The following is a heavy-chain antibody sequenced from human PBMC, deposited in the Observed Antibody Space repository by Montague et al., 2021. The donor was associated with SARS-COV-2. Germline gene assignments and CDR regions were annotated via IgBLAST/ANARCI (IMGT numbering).Heavy chain of an antibody. CDR1: GFTFSSYG. CDR2: IWYDGSNK. CDR3: ARTQTTLYYFDY. Sequence: SLRLSCAASGFTFSSYGMHWVRQAPGKGLEWVAVIWYDGSNKYYADSXKGRFTISRDNSKNTLYLQMNSLRAEDTAVYYCARTQTTLYYFDYWGQGTLVTVSS. J-gene: IGHJ4*02. V-gene: IGHV3-33*01. D-gene: IGHD4-11*01.